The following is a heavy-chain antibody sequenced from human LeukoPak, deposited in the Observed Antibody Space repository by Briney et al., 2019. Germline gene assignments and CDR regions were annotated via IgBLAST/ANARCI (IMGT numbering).Heavy chain of an antibody. V-gene: IGHV3-21*01. D-gene: IGHD2-2*01. CDR2: ISSSSSYI. CDR3: ASSGYCSSTSCYPWNDAFDI. J-gene: IGHJ3*02. CDR1: GFTFSSYS. Sequence: GGSLRLSCAASGFTFSSYSMNWVRQAPGKGLEWVSSISSSSSYIYYADSVKGRFTISRDNAKNSLYLQMNSLRAEDTAVYYCASSGYCSSTSCYPWNDAFDIWGQGTMVTVSS.